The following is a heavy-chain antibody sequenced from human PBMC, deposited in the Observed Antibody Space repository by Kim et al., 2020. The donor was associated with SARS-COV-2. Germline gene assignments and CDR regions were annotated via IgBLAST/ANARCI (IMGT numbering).Heavy chain of an antibody. Sequence: GGSLRLSCAASGFTFSSYAMHWVRQAPGKGLEWVAVISYDGSNKYYADSVKGRFTISRDNSKNTLYLQMNSLRAEDTAVYYCARAPSADAWGYFDYWGQGTLVTVSS. J-gene: IGHJ4*02. D-gene: IGHD3-16*01. CDR2: ISYDGSNK. CDR1: GFTFSSYA. V-gene: IGHV3-30*04. CDR3: ARAPSADAWGYFDY.